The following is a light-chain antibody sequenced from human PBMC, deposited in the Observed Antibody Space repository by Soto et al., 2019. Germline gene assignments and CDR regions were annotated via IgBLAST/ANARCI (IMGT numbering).Light chain of an antibody. J-gene: IGLJ1*01. CDR2: EVS. CDR1: SSDAGSYNL. Sequence: QSVLTQPASVSGSPGQSITISCTGTSSDAGSYNLVSWYQQHPGKVPKLMIFEVSKRPSGVSNRFSGSKSGDTASLTISGLQAEDEADYYCCSYAGSSTFYVFGTGTKVTVL. CDR3: CSYAGSSTFYV. V-gene: IGLV2-23*02.